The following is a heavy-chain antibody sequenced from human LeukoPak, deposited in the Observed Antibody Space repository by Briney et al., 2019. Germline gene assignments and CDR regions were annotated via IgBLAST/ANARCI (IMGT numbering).Heavy chain of an antibody. CDR1: QFTFSSYG. CDR3: AKDRYFGSGNYYFDY. Sequence: PGGSLRLSCAASQFTFSSYGMHWVRQAPGKGLEWVAFIRSDGSDKFYADSVEGRFTISRDNPKNMLFLQLSSLRVDDTAVYFCAKDRYFGSGNYYFDYWGQGTLVTVSS. V-gene: IGHV3-30*02. J-gene: IGHJ4*02. CDR2: IRSDGSDK. D-gene: IGHD3-10*01.